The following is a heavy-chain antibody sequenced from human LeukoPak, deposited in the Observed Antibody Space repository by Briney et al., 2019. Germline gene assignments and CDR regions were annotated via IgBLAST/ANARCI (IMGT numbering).Heavy chain of an antibody. D-gene: IGHD6-13*01. V-gene: IGHV3-48*01. CDR2: IDTISNTM. CDR3: ATTPLGSSRLFDH. CDR1: GFTFSSYA. J-gene: IGHJ4*02. Sequence: GGPLRLSCAAFGFTFSSYAMSWVRQAPGKGLEWVSFIDTISNTMYYADSVKGRFTISRDNGKNSLYLQMNSLRVGDTAVYYCATTPLGSSRLFDHWGQGTLVTVSS.